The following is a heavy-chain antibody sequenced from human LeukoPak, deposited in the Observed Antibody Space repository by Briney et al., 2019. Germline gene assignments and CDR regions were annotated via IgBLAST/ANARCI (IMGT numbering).Heavy chain of an antibody. V-gene: IGHV7-4-1*02. Sequence: ASVKVPCKASGYTFTSYGISWVRQAPGRGLQWMGWINTNTGSPTYAQGFRGRFVFSLDTSVSTTYLQISSLEAEDGAVYYCARGAGSNWERTYFDYWGQGALVTVSS. CDR2: INTNTGSP. D-gene: IGHD6-13*01. CDR1: GYTFTSYG. J-gene: IGHJ4*02. CDR3: ARGAGSNWERTYFDY.